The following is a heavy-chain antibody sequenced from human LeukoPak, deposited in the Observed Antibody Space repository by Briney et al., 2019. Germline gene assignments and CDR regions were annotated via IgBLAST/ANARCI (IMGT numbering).Heavy chain of an antibody. D-gene: IGHD6-13*01. CDR3: ARDHSSSWTFDY. CDR2: IKQDGSEK. Sequence: GSLRLSCAASGFTFSSYWMSWVRQAPGKGLEWVANIKQDGSEKYYVDSVKGRFTISRDNAKNSLYLQMNSLRDEDTAVYYCARDHSSSWTFDYWGQGTLVTVSS. CDR1: GFTFSSYW. V-gene: IGHV3-7*01. J-gene: IGHJ4*02.